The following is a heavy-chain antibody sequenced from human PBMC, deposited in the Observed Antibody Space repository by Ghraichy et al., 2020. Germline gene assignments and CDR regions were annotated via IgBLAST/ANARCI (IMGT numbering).Heavy chain of an antibody. V-gene: IGHV3-74*01. J-gene: IGHJ4*02. CDR3: ARGGPEYCSGGSCYAGDY. D-gene: IGHD2-15*01. CDR1: GFTFSSYW. CDR2: INSDGSSI. Sequence: GGSLRLSCAVSGFTFSSYWMHWVRQASGKGLVWVSRINSDGSSISYADSVKGRFTFSRDNAKNTLYLQMNSLRADDTAVYYCARGGPEYCSGGSCYAGDYWGQGTLVTVSS.